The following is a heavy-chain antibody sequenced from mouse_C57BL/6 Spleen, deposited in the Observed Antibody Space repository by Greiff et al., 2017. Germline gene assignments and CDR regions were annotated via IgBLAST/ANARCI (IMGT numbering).Heavy chain of an antibody. D-gene: IGHD4-1*01. Sequence: QVQLQQPGAELVRPGSSVKLSCTASGYTFTSYWMDWVKQRPGQGLEWIGNIYPSDSETHYNHKFKDKATLTVDKANSTGYMQLSSLTSEDSAVYYCGRGTGDAWFAYWGQGTLVTVSA. V-gene: IGHV1-61*01. CDR3: GRGTGDAWFAY. CDR1: GYTFTSYW. J-gene: IGHJ3*01. CDR2: IYPSDSET.